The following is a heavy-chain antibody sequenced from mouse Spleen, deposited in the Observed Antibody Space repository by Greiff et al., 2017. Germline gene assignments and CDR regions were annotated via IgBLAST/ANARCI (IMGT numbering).Heavy chain of an antibody. CDR2: ISYDGSN. J-gene: IGHJ2*01. D-gene: IGHD3-3*01. V-gene: IGHV3-6*01. CDR3: ARDGDRFDY. Sequence: VQLQQSGPGLVKPSQSLSLTCSVTGYSITSGYYWNWIRQLPGNKLEWMGYISYDGSNNYNPSLKNRISITRDTSKNQFFLKLNSVTTEDTATYYCARDGDRFDYWGQGTTLTVSS. CDR1: GYSITSGYY.